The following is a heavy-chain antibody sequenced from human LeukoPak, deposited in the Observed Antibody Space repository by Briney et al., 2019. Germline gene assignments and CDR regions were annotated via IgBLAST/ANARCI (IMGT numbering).Heavy chain of an antibody. CDR2: IYSGGST. Sequence: GGSLRLSCAASGFTVSSNYMSWVRQAPGKGLEWVSVIYSGGSTYYADSVKGRFTISRDNSKNTLYLQMNSLRAEDTAVYYCAREAAVDYFFDYWGQGTLVTVSS. V-gene: IGHV3-53*01. CDR3: AREAAVDYFFDY. CDR1: GFTVSSNY. D-gene: IGHD6-13*01. J-gene: IGHJ4*02.